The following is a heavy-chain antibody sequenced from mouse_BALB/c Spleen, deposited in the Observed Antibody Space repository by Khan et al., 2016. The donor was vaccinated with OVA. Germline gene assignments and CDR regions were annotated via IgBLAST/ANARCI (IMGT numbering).Heavy chain of an antibody. CDR2: IHPYNGGT. D-gene: IGHD4-1*01. V-gene: IGHV1S136*01. CDR3: ARGNWQSYYFDY. Sequence: EVQLQQSGPELVKPGASVKISCKASGYTFTNYVLHWVKQKPGQGLEWIGYIHPYNGGTKYNEKFKGKATLASDRSSITSYMELSSLTSEDSAVYYWARGNWQSYYFDYWGQGTTLTLSS. CDR1: GYTFTNYV. J-gene: IGHJ2*01.